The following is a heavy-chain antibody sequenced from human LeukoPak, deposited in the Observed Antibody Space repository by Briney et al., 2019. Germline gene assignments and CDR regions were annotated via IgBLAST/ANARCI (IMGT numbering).Heavy chain of an antibody. J-gene: IGHJ3*02. D-gene: IGHD3-3*01. CDR2: IIPIFGTA. V-gene: IGHV1-69*13. CDR3: AREHDFWSPYAFDI. CDR1: GGTFSSYA. Sequence: SVKVSCKASGGTFSSYAISWVRQAPGQGLEWMGGIIPIFGTANYAQKFQGRVTITADESTSTAYMELSSLRSEDTAVYYCAREHDFWSPYAFDIWGQGTMVTVSS.